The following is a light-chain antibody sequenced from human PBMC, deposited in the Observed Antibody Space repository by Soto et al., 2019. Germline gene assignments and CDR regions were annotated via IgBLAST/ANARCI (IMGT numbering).Light chain of an antibody. V-gene: IGKV1-5*03. CDR1: QSISAW. CDR2: KAS. CDR3: QRYNDK. Sequence: DIQMTQSPSTLSASVGDRVSINCRASQSISAWLAWYQQKPGKAPRLLIYKASTLEIGVPSRFSGSGSGTEFTLTISSLQPDDSATYFCQRYNDKFGQGTKVDIK. J-gene: IGKJ1*01.